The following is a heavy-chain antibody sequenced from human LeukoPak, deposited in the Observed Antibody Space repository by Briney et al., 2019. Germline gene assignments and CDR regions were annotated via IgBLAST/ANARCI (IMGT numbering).Heavy chain of an antibody. J-gene: IGHJ4*02. CDR3: ARDWAERYCSSTSCPYYFDY. CDR1: GYTFASYG. CDR2: ISAYNGNT. D-gene: IGHD2-2*01. Sequence: GASVKVSCKASGYTFASYGISWVRQAPGQGLEWMGWISAYNGNTNYAQKLQGRVTMTTDTSTSTAYMELRSLRSDDTAVYYCARDWAERYCSSTSCPYYFDYWGQGTLVTVSS. V-gene: IGHV1-18*01.